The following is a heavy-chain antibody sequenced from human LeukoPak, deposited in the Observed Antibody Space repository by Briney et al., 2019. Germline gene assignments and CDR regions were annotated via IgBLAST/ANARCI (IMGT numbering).Heavy chain of an antibody. CDR3: ARAQIAAAFFGY. Sequence: SETLSLTCTVSGGSISSSSYYWGWIRQPPGKGLEWIGSIYYSGSTYYNPSLKSRVTISVDTSKNQFSLKLSSVTAADTAVYYCARAQIAAAFFGYWGQGTLVTVSS. J-gene: IGHJ4*02. D-gene: IGHD6-13*01. V-gene: IGHV4-39*07. CDR2: IYYSGST. CDR1: GGSISSSSYY.